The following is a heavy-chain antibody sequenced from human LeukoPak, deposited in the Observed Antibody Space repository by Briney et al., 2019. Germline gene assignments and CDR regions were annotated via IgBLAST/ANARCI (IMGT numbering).Heavy chain of an antibody. CDR3: ARLSKGRFFDYIFDF. CDR1: GDSVSSYTYY. V-gene: IGHV4-39*01. CDR2: IYYSGST. D-gene: IGHD3-9*01. J-gene: IGHJ4*02. Sequence: PSETLSLNCTVSGDSVSSYTYYWGWIRQPPGKGLEWIGNIYYSGSTYYNPFLRSRVTMSVDTSKNQFSLKMTPVTGADTGVYYCARLSKGRFFDYIFDFWGQGTLVTVSS.